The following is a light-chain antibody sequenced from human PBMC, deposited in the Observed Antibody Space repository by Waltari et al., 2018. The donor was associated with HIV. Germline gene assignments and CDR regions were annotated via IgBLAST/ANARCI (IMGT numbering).Light chain of an antibody. CDR1: QVIGND. V-gene: IGKV1-6*02. J-gene: IGKJ3*01. Sequence: AIQMTQSPSSLSASVGDRVTITCRASQVIGNDLGWYQQKPGQAPKALIYAASSLQTGIPSRFSGSRSGTDFTLTISSLQTEDSATYYCLQDGSFPLAFGPGTKV. CDR3: LQDGSFPLA. CDR2: AAS.